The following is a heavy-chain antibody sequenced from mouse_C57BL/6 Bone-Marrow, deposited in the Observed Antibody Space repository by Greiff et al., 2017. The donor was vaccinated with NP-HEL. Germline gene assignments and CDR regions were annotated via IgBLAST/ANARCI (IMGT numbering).Heavy chain of an antibody. Sequence: EVMLVESGAELVRPGASVKLSCTASGFNIKDDYMHWVKQRPEQGLEWIGWIDPENGDTEYASKFQGKATITADTSSNTAYLQLSSLTSEDTAVYYCTLITTVNYWGQGTTLTVSS. V-gene: IGHV14-4*01. CDR1: GFNIKDDY. J-gene: IGHJ2*01. D-gene: IGHD1-1*01. CDR3: TLITTVNY. CDR2: IDPENGDT.